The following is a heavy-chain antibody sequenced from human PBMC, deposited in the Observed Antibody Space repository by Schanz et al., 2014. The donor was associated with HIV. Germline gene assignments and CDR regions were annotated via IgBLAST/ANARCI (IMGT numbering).Heavy chain of an antibody. V-gene: IGHV3-30*03. D-gene: IGHD3-3*01. J-gene: IGHJ6*02. Sequence: QVQLVESGGGVVQPGRSLRLSCVASGFTFSNYGMHWVRQAPGKGLEWVAVISYDGRNKYYADSVRGRLTISRDNSKNTLYLQMNNLRAEDTAVYFCTRGRFLERGGMDVWGQGTAVTVSS. CDR1: GFTFSNYG. CDR3: TRGRFLERGGMDV. CDR2: ISYDGRNK.